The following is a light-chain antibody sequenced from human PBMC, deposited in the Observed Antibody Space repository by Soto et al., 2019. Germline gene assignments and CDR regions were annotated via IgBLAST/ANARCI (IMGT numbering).Light chain of an antibody. J-gene: IGLJ3*02. CDR1: SSNIGAGYD. CDR3: QSYDSSLSGSNWV. Sequence: QSVLTQPPSVSGARGQRVTISCTGSSSNIGAGYDVHWYQQLPGTAPKLLIYGNSNRPSGVPDRFSGSKSGTSASLAITGLQAEDEADYYCQSYDSSLSGSNWVFGGGTKVTVL. V-gene: IGLV1-40*01. CDR2: GNS.